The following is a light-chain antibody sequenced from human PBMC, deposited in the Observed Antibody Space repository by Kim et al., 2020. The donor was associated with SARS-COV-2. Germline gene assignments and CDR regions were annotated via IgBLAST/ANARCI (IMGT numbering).Light chain of an antibody. J-gene: IGLJ1*01. CDR1: SSDVGGYNY. Sequence: QSALTQPASVSGSPGQSITISCTGTSSDVGGYNYVYWYQQHPGKAPKLMIYDVSKRPSGGSNRFSGSKSGNTAYLTISGLQAEDEADYYCSSYTSSILFVFGTGTKVTVL. CDR3: SSYTSSILFV. V-gene: IGLV2-14*01. CDR2: DVS.